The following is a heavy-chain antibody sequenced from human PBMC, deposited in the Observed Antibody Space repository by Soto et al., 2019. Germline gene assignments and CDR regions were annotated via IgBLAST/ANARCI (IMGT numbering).Heavy chain of an antibody. Sequence: GESLKISCAASGFTFSSYGMHWVRQAPGKGLEWVAVISYDGSNKYYADSVKGRFTISRDNSKNTLYLQMNSLRAEDTAVYYCAKVYKRLRNYYYGMDVWGQGTTVTVSS. J-gene: IGHJ6*02. D-gene: IGHD5-12*01. CDR2: ISYDGSNK. CDR3: AKVYKRLRNYYYGMDV. V-gene: IGHV3-30*18. CDR1: GFTFSSYG.